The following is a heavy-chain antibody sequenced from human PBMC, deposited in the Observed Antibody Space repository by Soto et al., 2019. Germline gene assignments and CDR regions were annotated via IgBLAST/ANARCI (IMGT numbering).Heavy chain of an antibody. CDR3: AKDHTSWGSGSYYNH. J-gene: IGHJ4*02. Sequence: PGGSLRLSCAASGFTFSSYAMSWVRQAPGKGLEWVSAISGSGGSTYYADSVKGRFTISRDNSKNALYLQMNSLRAEDTAVYYCAKDHTSWGSGSYYNHWGQGTLVTVSS. D-gene: IGHD3-10*01. V-gene: IGHV3-23*01. CDR1: GFTFSSYA. CDR2: ISGSGGST.